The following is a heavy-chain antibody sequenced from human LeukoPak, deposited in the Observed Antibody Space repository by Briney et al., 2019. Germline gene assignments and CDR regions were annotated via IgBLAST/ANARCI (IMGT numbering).Heavy chain of an antibody. D-gene: IGHD2-8*02. CDR1: GGSISSYY. CDR2: INHSGST. J-gene: IGHJ4*02. Sequence: SETLSLTCTVSGGSISSYYWSWIRQPPGKGLEWIGEINHSGSTNYNPSLKSRVTISVDTSKNQFSLKLSSVTAADTAVYYCARGRWFGGVVGFDYWGQGTLVTVSS. CDR3: ARGRWFGGVVGFDY. V-gene: IGHV4-34*01.